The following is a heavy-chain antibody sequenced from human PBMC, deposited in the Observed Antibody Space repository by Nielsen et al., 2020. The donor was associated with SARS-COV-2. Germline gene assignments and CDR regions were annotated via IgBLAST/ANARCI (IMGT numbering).Heavy chain of an antibody. CDR3: ARVNVDQPDRSGFYDH. V-gene: IGHV4-31*03. Sequence: SETLSLTCTVSGGSISSGGYYWTWIRQHPGKGLEWIGYVSNSGNTYYKPSLKSRLAMSVDTSKNQIALRLTSVTAADTAIYYCARVNVDQPDRSGFYDHWGQGILVTVSS. J-gene: IGHJ5*02. D-gene: IGHD3-22*01. CDR2: VSNSGNT. CDR1: GGSISSGGYY.